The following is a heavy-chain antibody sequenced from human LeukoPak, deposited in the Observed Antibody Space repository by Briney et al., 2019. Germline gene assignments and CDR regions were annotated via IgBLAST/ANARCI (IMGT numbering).Heavy chain of an antibody. Sequence: GGSLRLSCAASGFTFSSHGMSWVRQAPAQGLEWVSGISGSGENTYNADSVKGRFTISRDNSRRTLYLQMSNLRVEDTAVYYCVRDRLNYASGYFDYWGQGTLVTVSS. J-gene: IGHJ4*02. CDR2: ISGSGENT. CDR1: GFTFSSHG. CDR3: VRDRLNYASGYFDY. V-gene: IGHV3-23*01. D-gene: IGHD3-10*01.